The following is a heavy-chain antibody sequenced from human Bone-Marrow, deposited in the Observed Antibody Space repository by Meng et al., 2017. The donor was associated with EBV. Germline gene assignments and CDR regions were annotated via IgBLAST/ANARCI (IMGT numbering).Heavy chain of an antibody. V-gene: IGHV4-34*01. CDR3: ARYSSGWQKYFQY. CDR2: ISHAGST. CDR1: CESLSSFD. Sequence: CGTPLLTPSETLSLSCAVLCESLSSFDWIWARQSPGKGLEWIGEISHAGSTNYNPSLSSRVTISIDTSKNQFSLRLNSVTAADRGVYYCARYSSGWQKYFQYWDQGTLVTVSS. J-gene: IGHJ1*01. D-gene: IGHD6-19*01.